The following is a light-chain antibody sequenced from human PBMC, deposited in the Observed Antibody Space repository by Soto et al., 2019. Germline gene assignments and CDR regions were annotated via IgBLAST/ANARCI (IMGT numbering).Light chain of an antibody. J-gene: IGKJ4*01. CDR3: QQANSFPHT. CDR1: QDIRRW. CDR2: AAS. Sequence: DIQMTQSPSFLSASVGDRVTITCRASQDIRRWLAWYQQKPGKAPNLLIYAASSLPSGVPSRFSGSGSGTDFTLTISSLQPEDFATYYCQQANSFPHTLGGGTKVEVK. V-gene: IGKV1-12*01.